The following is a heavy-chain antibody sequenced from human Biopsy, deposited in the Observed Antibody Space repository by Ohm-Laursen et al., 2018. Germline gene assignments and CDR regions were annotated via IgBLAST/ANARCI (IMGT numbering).Heavy chain of an antibody. V-gene: IGHV1-46*01. CDR2: INPNNDNT. J-gene: IGHJ4*02. Sequence: ASVKVSCKASGYSFTNYYLHWVRQAPGQGLQWMGRINPNNDNTVYAQQFQGRVTMTKDTPTSTVYMDLSSLTFDDSAVYYCARGPRGLVAITATAYYFDFWGQGNLVTVSS. CDR3: ARGPRGLVAITATAYYFDF. D-gene: IGHD1-20*01. CDR1: GYSFTNYY.